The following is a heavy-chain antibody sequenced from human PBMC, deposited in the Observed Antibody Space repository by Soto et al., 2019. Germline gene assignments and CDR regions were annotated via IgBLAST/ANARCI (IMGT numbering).Heavy chain of an antibody. CDR1: GFTFNTYW. CDR3: ERDYIVRGRDSNCFDP. CDR2: IKSHGRST. Sequence: PGGSLILSCAASGFTFNTYWMHWVRQAPGKGLVWVSGIKSHGRSTIYADSVKGRFTISRDNAKKTLYLHMNSLRSEDTAVYYCERDYIVRGRDSNCFDPWGQGTLVTVSS. J-gene: IGHJ5*02. V-gene: IGHV3-74*01. D-gene: IGHD3-10*01.